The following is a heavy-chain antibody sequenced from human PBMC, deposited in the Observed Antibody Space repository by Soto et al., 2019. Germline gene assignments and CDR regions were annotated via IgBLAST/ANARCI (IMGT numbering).Heavy chain of an antibody. J-gene: IGHJ5*02. CDR2: IYHSGST. CDR3: ARYVDMVATIFGWPDT. Sequence: SETLSLTCTVSGGPISSYYWRCIRQPPGKGLEWIGYIYHSGSTNYNPSLKSRVTISVDTSKNQFSLKLSSVTAADTAVYYCARYVDMVATIFGWPDTWGQGTLVTVSS. D-gene: IGHD5-12*01. V-gene: IGHV4-59*01. CDR1: GGPISSYY.